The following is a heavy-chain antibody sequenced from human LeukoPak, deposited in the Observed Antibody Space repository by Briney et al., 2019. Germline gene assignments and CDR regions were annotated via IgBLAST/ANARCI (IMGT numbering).Heavy chain of an antibody. D-gene: IGHD2/OR15-2a*01. J-gene: IGHJ3*02. CDR2: LNPNSGAT. V-gene: IGHV1-2*02. CDR1: GYTFTANY. CDR3: ARYRCKTTSGCEDTDAFDT. Sequence: ASVKVSCKTSGYTFTANYMQWVRQAPGQGLEWMGWLNPNSGATKYAQKFQGRVTMTRDTSINTAYMGLNRLTSDDTAVYYCARYRCKTTSGCEDTDAFDTWGQGTMVTVSS.